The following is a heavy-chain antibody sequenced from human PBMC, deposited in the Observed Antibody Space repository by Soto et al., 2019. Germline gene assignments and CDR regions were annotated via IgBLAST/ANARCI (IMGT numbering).Heavy chain of an antibody. Sequence: QVHLQESGPGLVKPSETLSLSCSVSGGSISKFYWSWIRKTAGKGLEWMGRVYATGTTGYNPSLRSRVAMSVDISRKTFSLRLTSVTAADTGMYYCVRDGSKTLRDWFDPWGQGKLVTVSS. CDR3: VRDGSKTLRDWFDP. CDR2: VYATGTT. J-gene: IGHJ5*02. CDR1: GGSISKFY. V-gene: IGHV4-4*07. D-gene: IGHD4-17*01.